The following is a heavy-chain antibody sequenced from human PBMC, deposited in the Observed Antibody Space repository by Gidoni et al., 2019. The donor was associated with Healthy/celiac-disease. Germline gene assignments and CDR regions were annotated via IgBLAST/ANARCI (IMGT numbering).Heavy chain of an antibody. D-gene: IGHD3-10*01. J-gene: IGHJ4*02. CDR2: ISGSGGST. Sequence: EVQLLESGGGLVQPGGSLRLSCAASGFTFRSSAMSWVRKAPGKGLEWVSAISGSGGSTYYADSVKGRFTISRDNSKNTLYLQMNSLRAEDTAVYYCAKDFESVSYYGSGSYYSLWGQGTLVTVSS. CDR3: AKDFESVSYYGSGSYYSL. V-gene: IGHV3-23*01. CDR1: GFTFRSSA.